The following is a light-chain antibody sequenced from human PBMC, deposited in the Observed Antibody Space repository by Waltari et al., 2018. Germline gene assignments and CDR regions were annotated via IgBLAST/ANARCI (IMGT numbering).Light chain of an antibody. Sequence: EVLMTQSPATLSVSPGERVTLSCRASQNIHDNLAWYQQKPGQAPRLLIYGASTRATDIPARFRGSGYATEFTLTINSLQSEDLGIYYCQQYNKWPPLTFGGGTKVEIE. CDR3: QQYNKWPPLT. CDR2: GAS. J-gene: IGKJ4*01. V-gene: IGKV3-15*01. CDR1: QNIHDN.